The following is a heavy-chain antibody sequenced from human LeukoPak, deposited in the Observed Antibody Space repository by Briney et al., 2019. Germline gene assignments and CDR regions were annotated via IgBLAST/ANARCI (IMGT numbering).Heavy chain of an antibody. CDR2: ISGTGGTT. J-gene: IGHJ4*02. CDR3: AKGRGTTVTAAANY. V-gene: IGHV3-23*01. CDR1: GFTFSNYY. Sequence: GGSLRLSCAASGFTFSNYYMSWVRQAPGKGLEWVSTISGTGGTTYYADSVKGRFTISRDNSKNTLFLQFNSLRADHTAVYYCAKGRGTTVTAAANYWGQGTLVTVSS. D-gene: IGHD4-17*01.